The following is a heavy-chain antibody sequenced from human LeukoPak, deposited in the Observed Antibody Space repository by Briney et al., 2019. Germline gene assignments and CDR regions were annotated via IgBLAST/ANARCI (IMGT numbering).Heavy chain of an antibody. V-gene: IGHV3-23*01. CDR3: AKTPTDFWSGYYNPPFDY. CDR2: ISGSGGST. D-gene: IGHD3-3*01. CDR1: GFTFSSYA. J-gene: IGHJ4*02. Sequence: GGSLRLSCAASGFTFSSYAMSWVRQAPGKGLEWVSAISGSGGSTYYADSVKGRFTISRDNSKNTLYLQMNSLRAEDTAVYYCAKTPTDFWSGYYNPPFDYWGQGILVTVSS.